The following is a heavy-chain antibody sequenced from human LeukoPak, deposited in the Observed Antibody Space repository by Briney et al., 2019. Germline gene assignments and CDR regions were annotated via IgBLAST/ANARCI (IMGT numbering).Heavy chain of an antibody. Sequence: GGSLRLSCAASGFTFSSYAMSWVRQAPGKGLEWVSAISGSGGSTYYADSVKSRFTISRDNSKNTLYLQMNSLRAEDTAVYYCAKNDCSGSSCGYFQHWGQGTLVTVSS. D-gene: IGHD2-15*01. CDR3: AKNDCSGSSCGYFQH. CDR1: GFTFSSYA. CDR2: ISGSGGST. J-gene: IGHJ1*01. V-gene: IGHV3-23*01.